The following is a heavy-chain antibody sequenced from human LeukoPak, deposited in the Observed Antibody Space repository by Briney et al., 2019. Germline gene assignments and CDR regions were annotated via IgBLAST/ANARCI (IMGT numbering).Heavy chain of an antibody. D-gene: IGHD5-24*01. CDR1: GGSISNYY. V-gene: IGHV4-59*01. CDR2: IYFTGST. CDR3: ARGRWLQVSD. J-gene: IGHJ4*02. Sequence: SETLSLTCAVSGGSISNYYWNWIPQPPGKGLEWIGYIYFTGSTNYNPSLKSRVTISLDTSKNQFSLKLSSVTAADTAIYYCARGRWLQVSDWGTGTLVTVSS.